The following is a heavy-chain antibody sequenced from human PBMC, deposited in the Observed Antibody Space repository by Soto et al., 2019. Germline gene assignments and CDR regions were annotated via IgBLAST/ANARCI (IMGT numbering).Heavy chain of an antibody. D-gene: IGHD3-10*01. J-gene: IGHJ4*02. V-gene: IGHV3-7*01. CDR2: TKQDGSDK. CDR1: GFTFSSFW. CDR3: ARDVSGKLGHDS. Sequence: PGGSLRLSCAASGFTFSSFWMSWVRRAPGKGLEWVANTKQDGSDKNYVGSVKGRFTISRDNAKNSLYLQMNSLRVEDTAVYYCARDVSGKLGHDSWGQGTLVTVSS.